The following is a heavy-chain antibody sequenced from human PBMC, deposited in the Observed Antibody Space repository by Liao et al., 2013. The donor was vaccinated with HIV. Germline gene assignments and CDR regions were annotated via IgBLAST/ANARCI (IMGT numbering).Heavy chain of an antibody. CDR2: IYYSGSA. CDR1: GDSISSGDYY. Sequence: QVQLQESGPGLVKPSQTLSLTCTVSGDSISSGDYYWSWIRQPPGKGLEYIGYIYYSGSAFYNPSLKSRVTISVDTFKNQFSLKLNSVTAADTAVYYCARKGYYYDSSGYASITSYYYYYMDVWGKGTTVTVSS. J-gene: IGHJ6*03. V-gene: IGHV4-30-4*08. D-gene: IGHD3-22*01. CDR3: ARKGYYYDSSGYASITSYYYYYMDV.